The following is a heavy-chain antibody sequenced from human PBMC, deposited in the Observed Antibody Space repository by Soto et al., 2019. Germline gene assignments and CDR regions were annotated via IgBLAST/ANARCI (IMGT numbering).Heavy chain of an antibody. D-gene: IGHD5-12*01. CDR2: IIPLLEIA. J-gene: IGHJ4*02. CDR1: GGTFSNDI. CDR3: VRDSPFGSTYSGYDGIDY. V-gene: IGHV1-69*08. Sequence: QVQVVQSGAEVKKPGSSVKVSCKASGGTFSNDIITWVRQAPGQGLEWMGRIIPLLEIANYAQKFQGRVTITADKSTGTAYMELISLRSEDTAVYYCVRDSPFGSTYSGYDGIDYWGQGTLVTVSS.